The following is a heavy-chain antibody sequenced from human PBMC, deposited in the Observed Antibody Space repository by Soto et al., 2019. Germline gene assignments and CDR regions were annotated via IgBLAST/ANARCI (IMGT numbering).Heavy chain of an antibody. CDR2: IIPIFGTA. CDR3: ARNHASYYYDSSGYFDY. Sequence: QVQLVQSGAEVKKPGSSVKVSCKASGGTFSSYAISWVRQAPGQGLEWMGGIIPIFGTANYAQKFQGRVTITADESTSTAYMELSSLRSEDTAVYYCARNHASYYYDSSGYFDYWGQGTLVTVSS. D-gene: IGHD3-22*01. V-gene: IGHV1-69*01. CDR1: GGTFSSYA. J-gene: IGHJ4*02.